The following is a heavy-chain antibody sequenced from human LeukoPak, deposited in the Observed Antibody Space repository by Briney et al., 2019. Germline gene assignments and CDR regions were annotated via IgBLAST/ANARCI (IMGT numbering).Heavy chain of an antibody. Sequence: PGGSLRLSCAASGFTFSSYGMHWIRQARGKGLEWVAFIRYDGSNKYYADSVKGRFTISRDNAKNTLYLQMNSLTAEDTAVYYCARGGVYSYGTFDYWGQGTLVTVSS. CDR2: IRYDGSNK. D-gene: IGHD5-18*01. J-gene: IGHJ4*02. CDR1: GFTFSSYG. CDR3: ARGGVYSYGTFDY. V-gene: IGHV3-30*02.